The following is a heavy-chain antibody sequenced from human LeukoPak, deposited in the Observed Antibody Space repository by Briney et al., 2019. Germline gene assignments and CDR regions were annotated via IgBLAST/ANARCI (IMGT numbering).Heavy chain of an antibody. D-gene: IGHD2-15*01. Sequence: ASVKVSCKASGYTFTSYNINWVRHGTGRGLEWMGWMNPNSDDTGSEQKFQGRVTMTRITSTSTAYMELSSLRSEDTAVYYCARYCSGGSCYSGFDYWGQGTLVTVSS. J-gene: IGHJ4*02. CDR2: MNPNSDDT. CDR1: GYTFTSYN. CDR3: ARYCSGGSCYSGFDY. V-gene: IGHV1-8*01.